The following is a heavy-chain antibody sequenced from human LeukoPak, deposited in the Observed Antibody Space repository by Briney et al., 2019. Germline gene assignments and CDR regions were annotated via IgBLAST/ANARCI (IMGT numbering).Heavy chain of an antibody. CDR3: ARQCFWNDRYDAFDI. D-gene: IGHD1-1*01. CDR2: IYYSGST. CDR1: SGSISSYY. V-gene: IGHV4-59*08. J-gene: IGHJ3*02. Sequence: SETLSLTCTVSSGSISSYYWSWIRQPPGKGLEWIGYIYYSGSTNYNPSLKSRVTISVDTSKNQFSLKLSSVTAADTAVYYCARQCFWNDRYDAFDIWGQGTMVTVSS.